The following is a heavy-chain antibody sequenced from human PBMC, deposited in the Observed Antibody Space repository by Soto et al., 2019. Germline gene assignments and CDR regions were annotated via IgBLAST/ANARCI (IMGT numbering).Heavy chain of an antibody. CDR1: GFTFSSYA. J-gene: IGHJ3*02. D-gene: IGHD4-17*01. Sequence: GGSLRLSCAASGFTFSSYAMSWVRQAPGKGLEWVSAISGSGGSTYYADSVKGRFTISRDNSKNTLYLQMNGLRAEDTAVYYCAKNGGLRIGAFDIWGQGTMVTGSS. CDR3: AKNGGLRIGAFDI. V-gene: IGHV3-23*01. CDR2: ISGSGGST.